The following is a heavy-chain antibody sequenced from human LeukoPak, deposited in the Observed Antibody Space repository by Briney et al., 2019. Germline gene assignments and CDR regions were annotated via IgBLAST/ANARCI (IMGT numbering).Heavy chain of an antibody. CDR1: GFTFSSYA. D-gene: IGHD6-13*01. J-gene: IGHJ4*02. V-gene: IGHV3-23*01. CDR3: AKVSEYVIAAADYFDY. CDR2: ISGSGGST. Sequence: PGGSLRLSCAASGFTFSSYAMSWVRQAPGKGLEWVSAISGSGGSTYYADSVKGRFTISRDNSKNTLYLQMNSLRAEDTAVYYCAKVSEYVIAAADYFDYWGQGTLVTVSS.